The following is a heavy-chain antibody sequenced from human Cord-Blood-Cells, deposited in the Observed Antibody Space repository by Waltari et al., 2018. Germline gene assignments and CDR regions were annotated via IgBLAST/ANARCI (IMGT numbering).Heavy chain of an antibody. CDR3: AKDTSTVTVY. V-gene: IGHV3-30*18. CDR2: ITYDGSKK. D-gene: IGHD1-1*01. J-gene: IGHJ4*02. Sequence: QVQLVESGGGVVQPGRSLRLSCADSGFTFSSYGMPWLRQGPGKGLKWVAGITYDGSKKYYADSVKGRFSIARDNSRTTLYLQMNSLRAEDTAVYYCAKDTSTVTVYWGQGTLVTVAS. CDR1: GFTFSSYG.